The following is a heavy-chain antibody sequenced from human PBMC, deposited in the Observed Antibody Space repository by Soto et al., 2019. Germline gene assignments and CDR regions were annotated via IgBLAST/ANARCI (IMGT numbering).Heavy chain of an antibody. J-gene: IGHJ6*02. CDR1: GGTFSSYT. CDR3: ARGDTIAAATDYYYYGMDV. CDR2: IIPILGIA. D-gene: IGHD6-13*01. V-gene: IGHV1-69*02. Sequence: SVKVSCKASGGTFSSYTISWVRQAPGQGLEWMGRIIPILGIANYAQKFQGRVTITADKSTSTAYMELSSLRSEDTAVYYCARGDTIAAATDYYYYGMDVWGQGTTVTVS.